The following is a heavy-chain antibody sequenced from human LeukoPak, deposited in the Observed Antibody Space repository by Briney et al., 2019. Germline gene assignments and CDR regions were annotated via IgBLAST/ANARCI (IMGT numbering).Heavy chain of an antibody. CDR3: ARDSLGRAFDI. J-gene: IGHJ3*02. Sequence: GGSLRLSCVVSGFTFSTDWMSWVRQAPGKGLEWVANIKPDGTEQYYAASLKGRFTISRDNAKNSLYLQVNSLRVEDTAVYYCARDSLGRAFDIWGQGTMVTVSS. D-gene: IGHD3-10*01. V-gene: IGHV3-7*01. CDR1: GFTFSTDW. CDR2: IKPDGTEQ.